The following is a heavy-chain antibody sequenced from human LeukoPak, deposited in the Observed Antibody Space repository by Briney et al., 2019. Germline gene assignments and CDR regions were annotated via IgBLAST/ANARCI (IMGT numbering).Heavy chain of an antibody. D-gene: IGHD5-12*01. CDR2: ISWNSGSI. Sequence: GRSLRLSCAASGFTFDDYAMHWVRQAPGKGLEWVSGISWNSGSIGYADSVKGRFTISRDNAKNSLYLQMNSLRAEDTALYYCAKDLVATISGQDYWGQGTLVTVSS. V-gene: IGHV3-9*01. CDR3: AKDLVATISGQDY. CDR1: GFTFDDYA. J-gene: IGHJ4*02.